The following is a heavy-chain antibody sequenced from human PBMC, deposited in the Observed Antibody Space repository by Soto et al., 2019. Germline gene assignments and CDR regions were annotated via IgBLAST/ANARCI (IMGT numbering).Heavy chain of an antibody. D-gene: IGHD3-16*01. J-gene: IGHJ4*02. CDR3: AGWGGHDSNY. CDR1: GFRFSSYW. CDR2: IDPDGRVG. V-gene: IGHV3-7*03. Sequence: EVQLLGSGGGLVQPGGSLRLSCVASGFRFSSYWMNWVRQAPGMGLEWVANIDPDGRVGSYVDSVKGRFTTSRDNAKNSLYLQMTSLRADDTAVYFCAGWGGHDSNYWGQGILVTVSS.